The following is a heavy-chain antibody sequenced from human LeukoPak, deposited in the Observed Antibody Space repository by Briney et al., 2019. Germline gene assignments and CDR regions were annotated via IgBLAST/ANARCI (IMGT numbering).Heavy chain of an antibody. CDR1: GGSISSYY. V-gene: IGHV4-59*01. J-gene: IGHJ6*03. D-gene: IGHD3-3*01. Sequence: SETLSLTCTVSGGSISSYYWSWIRQPPGKRLEWIGYIYYSGSTKNNPSLKSRVTISVDTSKNQFSLKLSSVTAADTAVYYCARTYYDFWGGSYYSYMDVWGKGTTVTVSS. CDR3: ARTYYDFWGGSYYSYMDV. CDR2: IYYSGST.